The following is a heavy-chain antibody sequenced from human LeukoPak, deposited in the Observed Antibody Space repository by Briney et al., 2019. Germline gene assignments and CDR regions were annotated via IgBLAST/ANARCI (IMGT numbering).Heavy chain of an antibody. Sequence: NSSETLSLTCTVSGDSISGSNYHWGWIRQPPGKGLEWLGTVHHTGRAFYNPSLRGRTTVSVDTSKNQFSLKLTSVTAADTAVYYCAREPDAWGQGTLVTVSS. V-gene: IGHV4-39*07. CDR3: AREPDA. J-gene: IGHJ5*02. CDR1: GDSISGSNYH. CDR2: VHHTGRA.